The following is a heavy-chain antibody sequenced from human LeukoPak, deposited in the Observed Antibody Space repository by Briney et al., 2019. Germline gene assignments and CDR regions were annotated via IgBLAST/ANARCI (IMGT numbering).Heavy chain of an antibody. D-gene: IGHD2-15*01. CDR3: TRDERPTLAVGSPLYNWFGP. V-gene: IGHV1-18*01. Sequence: GASVKASFKTSGYSFTNYGISWLRQAPGQGLEWLGWSSAFNGDTNYAPKVHDRVTLTTDRSTSTAYMDLSSLTSDDTAVYYCTRDERPTLAVGSPLYNWFGPWGQGTLVTVSS. CDR2: SSAFNGDT. CDR1: GYSFTNYG. J-gene: IGHJ5*02.